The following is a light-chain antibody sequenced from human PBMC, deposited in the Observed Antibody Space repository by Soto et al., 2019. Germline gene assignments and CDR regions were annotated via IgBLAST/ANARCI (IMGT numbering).Light chain of an antibody. CDR1: QGVGGD. CDR2: ATS. J-gene: IGKJ1*01. Sequence: DIQMTQSPSSLSASVGDRVTITCRASQGVGGDAGWYQQKPGKPPKRLLYATSTLQSGIPSRFSGGGFGTEFTLTISSLQPEDFATYYCVQHNSYPRTFGQGTRVEMK. CDR3: VQHNSYPRT. V-gene: IGKV1-17*01.